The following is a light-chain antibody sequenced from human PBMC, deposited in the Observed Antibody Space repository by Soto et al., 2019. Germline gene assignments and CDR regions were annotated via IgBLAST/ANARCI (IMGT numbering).Light chain of an antibody. CDR3: SSYTSSSNVV. J-gene: IGLJ2*01. V-gene: IGLV2-14*01. Sequence: QPVLTQPASVSGSPGQSITISCTGTSSDVGGYNYVSWYQQHPGKAPKLMIYDVSNRPSGVSNRFSGSKSGNTASLTISGLQAEDEADYYCSSYTSSSNVVFGAGTKVTVL. CDR2: DVS. CDR1: SSDVGGYNY.